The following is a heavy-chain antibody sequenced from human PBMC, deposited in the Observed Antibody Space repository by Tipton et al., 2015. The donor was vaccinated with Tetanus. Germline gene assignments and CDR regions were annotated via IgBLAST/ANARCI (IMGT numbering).Heavy chain of an antibody. CDR2: INQSGST. Sequence: TLSLTCAVSGGSLSGFYWGWIRQPPGKGLEWIGEINQSGSTNDNPSLKSRVTISVGTSNNQLSLTLRSVTAADTAVYYCARSVAPWTLTSVRAVRGASSGYEFWGQGTLVTVSS. CDR3: ARSVAPWTLTSVRAVRGASSGYEF. D-gene: IGHD3-10*01. V-gene: IGHV4-34*01. CDR1: GGSLSGFY. J-gene: IGHJ4*02.